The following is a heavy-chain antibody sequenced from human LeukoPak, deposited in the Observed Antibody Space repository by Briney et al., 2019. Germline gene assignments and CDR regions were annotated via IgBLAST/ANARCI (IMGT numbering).Heavy chain of an antibody. CDR1: GGSISSSSYY. Sequence: SETLSLTCTVSGGSISSSSYYWGWIRQPPGKGLEWIGSIYYSGSTYYNPSLKSRVTISVDTSKNQFSLKLSSVTAADTAVYYCARESGYDFLAFDIWGQGTMVTVSS. D-gene: IGHD5-12*01. CDR3: ARESGYDFLAFDI. V-gene: IGHV4-39*07. J-gene: IGHJ3*02. CDR2: IYYSGST.